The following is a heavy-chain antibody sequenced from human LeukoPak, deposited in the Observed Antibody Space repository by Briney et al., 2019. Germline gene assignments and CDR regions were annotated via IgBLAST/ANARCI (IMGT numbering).Heavy chain of an antibody. V-gene: IGHV3-23*01. Sequence: GGSLRLSCAASGFTFSSYAMSWVRQAPGKGLGWVSAISGSGGSTYYADSVKGRFTISRDNSKNTLYLQMNSLRAEDTAVYYCAKEIRTTIFGVVIIPDYFDYWGQGTLVTVSS. J-gene: IGHJ4*02. CDR1: GFTFSSYA. CDR3: AKEIRTTIFGVVIIPDYFDY. D-gene: IGHD3-3*01. CDR2: ISGSGGST.